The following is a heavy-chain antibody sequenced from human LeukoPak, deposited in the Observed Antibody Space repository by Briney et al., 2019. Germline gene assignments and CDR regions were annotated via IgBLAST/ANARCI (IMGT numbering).Heavy chain of an antibody. CDR1: GFTVSSNY. CDR2: IYSGGST. J-gene: IGHJ4*02. D-gene: IGHD5-18*01. Sequence: GGSLRLSCAASGFTVSSNYMSWVRQAPGKGLEWVSVIYSGGSTYYADSVKGRFTISRDNSKNTLYLQMNSLRAEDTAVYYCAREVWIQLWSWGGYFDYWGQGTLVTVSS. V-gene: IGHV3-66*01. CDR3: AREVWIQLWSWGGYFDY.